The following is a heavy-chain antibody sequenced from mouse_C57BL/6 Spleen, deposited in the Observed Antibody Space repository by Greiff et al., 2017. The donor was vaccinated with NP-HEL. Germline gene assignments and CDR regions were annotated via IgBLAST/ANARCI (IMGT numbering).Heavy chain of an antibody. J-gene: IGHJ2*01. Sequence: EVHLVESAGGLVQPGSSMKLSCTASGFTFSDYYMAWVRQVPEKGLEWVANINYDGSSTYYLDSLKSRFIISRDNAKNILYLQMSSLKSEDTATYYCARAYNYYGSSSYYFDYWGQGTTLTVSS. CDR2: INYDGSST. CDR1: GFTFSDYY. CDR3: ARAYNYYGSSSYYFDY. V-gene: IGHV5-16*01. D-gene: IGHD1-1*01.